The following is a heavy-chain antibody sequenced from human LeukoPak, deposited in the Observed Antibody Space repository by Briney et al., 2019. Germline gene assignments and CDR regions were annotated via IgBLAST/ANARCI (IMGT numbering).Heavy chain of an antibody. D-gene: IGHD3-10*01. CDR1: GFTFSNAW. CDR3: TTGEDYYGSGNSRPYGMDV. V-gene: IGHV3-15*01. J-gene: IGHJ6*02. Sequence: PGGSLRLSCAASGFTFSNAWMSWVRQAPGKGLEWVGRIKSKTDGGTTDYAAPVKGRFTISRDDSKNTLYLQMNSLKTEDTAVYYCTTGEDYYGSGNSRPYGMDVWGQGTTVTVSS. CDR2: IKSKTDGGTT.